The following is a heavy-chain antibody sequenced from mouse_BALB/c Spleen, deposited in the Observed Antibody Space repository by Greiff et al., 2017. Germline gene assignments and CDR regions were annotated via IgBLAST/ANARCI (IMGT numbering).Heavy chain of an antibody. CDR2: INSNGGST. D-gene: IGHD2-2*01. J-gene: IGHJ4*01. V-gene: IGHV5-6-3*01. Sequence: EVHLVESGGGLVQPGGSLKLSCAASGFTFSSYGMSWVRQTPDKRLELVATINSNGGSTYYPDSVKGRFTIARDNAKNTLYLQMSSLKSEDTAMYDCARGLYGYDDAMDYWGQGTSVTVSS. CDR3: ARGLYGYDDAMDY. CDR1: GFTFSSYG.